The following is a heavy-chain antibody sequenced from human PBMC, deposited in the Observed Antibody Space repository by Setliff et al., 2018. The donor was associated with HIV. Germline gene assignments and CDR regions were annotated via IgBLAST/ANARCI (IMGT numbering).Heavy chain of an antibody. V-gene: IGHV1-69*05. J-gene: IGHJ5*02. CDR1: GGTFSSYP. CDR3: ARGFEVESSGWFDP. CDR2: IIPIFGPA. Sequence: ASVKVSCKASGGTFSSYPISWVRQAPGQGLEWMGGIIPIFGPANYAQKFQDRVTITTDESTSTAYMELSSLKSEDTAVYYCARGFEVESSGWFDPWGQGTLVTVSS. D-gene: IGHD3-9*01.